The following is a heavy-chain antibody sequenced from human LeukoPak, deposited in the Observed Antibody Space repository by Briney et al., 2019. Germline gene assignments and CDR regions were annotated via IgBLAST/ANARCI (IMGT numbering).Heavy chain of an antibody. D-gene: IGHD4-17*01. CDR2: ISGNGAHS. J-gene: IGHJ4*02. V-gene: IGHV3-23*01. Sequence: GGSLRLSCAASEFTLSSYAMSWVRQAPGKGLEWVSSISGNGAHSYYADSVKGRFTISRDFSRNAVYLQMSSLRVEDTAEYYCAKGYGEHFDYWGQGTLVTVSS. CDR1: EFTLSSYA. CDR3: AKGYGEHFDY.